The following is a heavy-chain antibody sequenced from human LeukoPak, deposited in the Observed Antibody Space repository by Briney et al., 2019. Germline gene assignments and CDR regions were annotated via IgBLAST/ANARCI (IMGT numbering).Heavy chain of an antibody. J-gene: IGHJ4*02. V-gene: IGHV1-2*04. CDR2: INPNSGGT. CDR3: ARERIVATITTFDY. Sequence: GASVKVSCKASGYTFTGYYMHWVRQAPGQGLEWMGWINPNSGGTNYAQKFQGWVTMTRDTSISTAYMELSRLRSDDTAVYYCARERIVATITTFDYWGQGTLVTVSS. CDR1: GYTFTGYY. D-gene: IGHD5-12*01.